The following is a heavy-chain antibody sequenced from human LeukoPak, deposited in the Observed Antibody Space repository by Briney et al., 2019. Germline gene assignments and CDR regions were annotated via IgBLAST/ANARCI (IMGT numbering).Heavy chain of an antibody. Sequence: GGTLRLSCAASGFTFSSYGVSWVRQAPGKGLEWVSAISGSGGSTYYADSVKGRFTISRDNSKNTLYLQMNSLRAEDTAVYYCAREGGFGESAYFDYWGQGTLVTVSS. CDR2: ISGSGGST. D-gene: IGHD3-10*01. CDR3: AREGGFGESAYFDY. CDR1: GFTFSSYG. V-gene: IGHV3-23*01. J-gene: IGHJ4*02.